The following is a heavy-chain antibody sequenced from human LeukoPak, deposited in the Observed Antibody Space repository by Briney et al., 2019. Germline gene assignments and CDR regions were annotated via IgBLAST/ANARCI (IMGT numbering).Heavy chain of an antibody. J-gene: IGHJ4*02. CDR1: GFTFSSYE. V-gene: IGHV3-48*03. CDR3: AKDDGAGSYYNVMVVDF. D-gene: IGHD3-10*01. Sequence: GGSLRLSCAASGFTFSSYEMNWVRQAPGKGLEWVSYISSSGSTIYYADSVKGRFTISRDNAKNSLYLQMNSLRAEDTAVYYCAKDDGAGSYYNVMVVDFWGQGTLVTVSS. CDR2: ISSSGSTI.